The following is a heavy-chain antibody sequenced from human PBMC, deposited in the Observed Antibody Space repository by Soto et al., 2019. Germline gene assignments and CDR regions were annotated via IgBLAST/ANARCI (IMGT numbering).Heavy chain of an antibody. J-gene: IGHJ4*02. D-gene: IGHD2-2*01. V-gene: IGHV3-48*01. CDR2: ISSSSSTI. CDR1: GFTFSIYS. CDR3: ASQNFCTSSSCLN. Sequence: GGSLRLSCVASGFTFSIYSMNWVRQAPGKGLEWVSYISSSSSTIYYADSVKGRFTISRDNAKNSLYLQMNSLRAEDTAVYYCASQNFCTSSSCLNWGQGTLVTVS.